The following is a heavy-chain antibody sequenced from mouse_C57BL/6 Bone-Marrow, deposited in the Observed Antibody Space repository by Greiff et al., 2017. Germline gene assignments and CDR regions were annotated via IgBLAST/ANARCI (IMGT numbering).Heavy chain of an antibody. CDR1: GYSFTGYY. CDR2: INPSTGGT. Sequence: EVKLQESGPELVKPGASVKISCKASGYSFTGYYMNWVKQSPEKSLEWIGEINPSTGGTTYNQKFKAKATLTVDKSSSTAYMQLKSLTSEDSAVYYCWGAMDYWGQGTSVTVSS. V-gene: IGHV1-42*01. CDR3: WGAMDY. J-gene: IGHJ4*01.